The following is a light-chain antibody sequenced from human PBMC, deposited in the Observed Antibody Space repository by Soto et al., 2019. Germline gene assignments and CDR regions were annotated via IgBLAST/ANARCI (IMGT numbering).Light chain of an antibody. Sequence: EIVMTQSPATLSVSPGERVTLSCRASQNIRTNLAWYQQKPGQAPRLLIYGASTRATGIPDRFSGSGSGTEVTLTVSGLQSEDFAVYYCQQYDRWPPLTFGGGTTVEIK. CDR1: QNIRTN. J-gene: IGKJ4*01. CDR3: QQYDRWPPLT. V-gene: IGKV3-15*01. CDR2: GAS.